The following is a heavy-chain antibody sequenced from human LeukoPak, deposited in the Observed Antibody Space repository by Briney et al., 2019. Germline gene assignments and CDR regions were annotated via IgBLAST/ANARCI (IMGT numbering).Heavy chain of an antibody. Sequence: GRSLRLSCAASGFTFDDYAMHWVRQAPGKGLEWVSGISWNSGSIGYADSVKGRFTISRDNAKNSLYLQMNSLRAEDTALYSCAKDATPYYYYGMDVWGKGTTVTVCS. CDR2: ISWNSGSI. D-gene: IGHD2-15*01. J-gene: IGHJ6*04. CDR1: GFTFDDYA. CDR3: AKDATPYYYYGMDV. V-gene: IGHV3-9*01.